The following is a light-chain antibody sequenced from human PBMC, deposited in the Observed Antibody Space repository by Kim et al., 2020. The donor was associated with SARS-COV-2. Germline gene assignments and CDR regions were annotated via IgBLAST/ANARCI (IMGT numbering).Light chain of an antibody. CDR2: LNSDGSH. CDR1: SGHSSYA. CDR3: QTWGTGIV. Sequence: QLVLTQSPSASASLGASVKLTCTLSSGHSSYAIAWHQQRPEKGPRYLMKLNSDGSHRKGDGIPDRFSGSSSGAERYLTISSLQSEDEADYYCQTWGTGIVFGGGTQLT. V-gene: IGLV4-69*01. J-gene: IGLJ3*02.